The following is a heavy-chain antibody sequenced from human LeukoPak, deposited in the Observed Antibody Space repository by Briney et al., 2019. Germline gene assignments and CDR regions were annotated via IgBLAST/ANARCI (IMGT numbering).Heavy chain of an antibody. CDR3: AGHVSTSESENFDY. CDR1: GGSISSYY. Sequence: SETLSLTCTVSGGSISSYYWSWIRQPPGKGLEWIGYIYYSGSTNHNPSLKSRVTISVDTSKNQFSLKLSSVTAADTAVYYCAGHVSTSESENFDYWGQGTLVTVSS. CDR2: IYYSGST. J-gene: IGHJ4*02. V-gene: IGHV4-59*08.